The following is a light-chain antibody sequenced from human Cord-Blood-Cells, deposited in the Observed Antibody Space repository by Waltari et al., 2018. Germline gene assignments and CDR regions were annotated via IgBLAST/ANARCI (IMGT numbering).Light chain of an antibody. Sequence: QCALTQPPAVSGSRAQSLPTSCAGLSSDVGGSNLVPWHQQHPGKAPKLMIYEGSKRPSGVSNRFSGSKSGNTASLTISGLQAEDEADYYCCSYAGSSTYVFGTGTKVTVL. CDR3: CSYAGSSTYV. J-gene: IGLJ1*01. CDR1: SSDVGGSNL. CDR2: EGS. V-gene: IGLV2-23*01.